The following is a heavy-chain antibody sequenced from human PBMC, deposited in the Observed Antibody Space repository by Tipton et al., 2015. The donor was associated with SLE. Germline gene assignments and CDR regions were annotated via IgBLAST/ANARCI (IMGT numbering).Heavy chain of an antibody. CDR2: ISQSGST. D-gene: IGHD3-10*01. J-gene: IGHJ6*02. CDR3: ARDWRGYYGSQAYYYYGMDV. CDR1: GVSISHYY. Sequence: TLSLTCTVSGVSISHYYWSWIRQPPGKGLEWIGYISQSGSTNYNPSLKSRVTISADTSKNQFSLRGNSVTSAGTAVYYCARDWRGYYGSQAYYYYGMDVWGQGTTVIVSS. V-gene: IGHV4-59*01.